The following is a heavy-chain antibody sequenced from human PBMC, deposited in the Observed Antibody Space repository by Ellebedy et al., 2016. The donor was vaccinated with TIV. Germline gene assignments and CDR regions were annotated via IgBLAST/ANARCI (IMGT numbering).Heavy chain of an antibody. CDR2: IFSSGTT. CDR3: ARGGDSSHWYEFDH. J-gene: IGHJ4*02. V-gene: IGHV3-53*01. D-gene: IGHD6-13*01. Sequence: GESLKISXAASGFVVSSNFVGWVRQAPGQGLEWVSVIFSSGTTYYAESVKGRFTISRDNSKNTIYLQMNSLRAEDTAVYYCARGGDSSHWYEFDHWGQGTLVTVSA. CDR1: GFVVSSNF.